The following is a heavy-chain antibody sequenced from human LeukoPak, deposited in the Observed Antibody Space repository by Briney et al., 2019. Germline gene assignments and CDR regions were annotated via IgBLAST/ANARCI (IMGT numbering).Heavy chain of an antibody. Sequence: SETLSLTCTVSGGSISHYYWSWIRQPPGKGLEWIGYIYFSGSTDYNPSLKSRVTISVDTSKNQFSLKLSSVTAADTAVYYCAASTYYYDSRSYWGYYFDYWGQGTLVTVSS. D-gene: IGHD3-10*01. V-gene: IGHV4-59*01. CDR3: AASTYYYDSRSYWGYYFDY. CDR2: IYFSGST. J-gene: IGHJ4*02. CDR1: GGSISHYY.